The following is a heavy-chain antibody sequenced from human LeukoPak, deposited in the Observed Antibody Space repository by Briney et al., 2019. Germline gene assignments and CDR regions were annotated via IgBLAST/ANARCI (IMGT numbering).Heavy chain of an antibody. J-gene: IGHJ4*02. CDR3: AKDSIPYYYGSGSSTDY. CDR2: ISSISSYI. Sequence: PGGSLRLSCAAPGFTFSSYSMNWVCQAPGRGLGWVSSISSISSYIYYADSMKGRFTTTSDNAQNPLYLQINSLRAEDTAVYYCAKDSIPYYYGSGSSTDYWGQGTMVTVSS. CDR1: GFTFSSYS. D-gene: IGHD3-10*01. V-gene: IGHV3-21*01.